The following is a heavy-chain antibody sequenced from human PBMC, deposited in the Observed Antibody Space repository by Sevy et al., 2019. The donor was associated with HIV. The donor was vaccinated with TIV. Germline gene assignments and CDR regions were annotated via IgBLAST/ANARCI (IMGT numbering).Heavy chain of an antibody. Sequence: SVKVSCKASGGTFSSYAISWVRQAPGQGLEWMGGIIPIFGTANYAQKFQGRVTITADESTSTAYMELSSLRSEDTAVYYCASCLNYHYYYGMDVWGQGTTVTVSS. J-gene: IGHJ6*02. CDR3: ASCLNYHYYYGMDV. CDR1: GGTFSSYA. V-gene: IGHV1-69*13. CDR2: IIPIFGTA.